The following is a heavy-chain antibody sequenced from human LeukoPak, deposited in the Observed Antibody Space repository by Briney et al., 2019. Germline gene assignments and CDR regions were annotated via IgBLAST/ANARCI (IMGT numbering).Heavy chain of an antibody. Sequence: PGGSLRLSCAASGFTFSSYAMSCLRQAPGKGLEWGSAISGSGGSTYYADSVKGRFTISRDNSKNTLYLQMNSLSAEDTAVYYCAKLSRYYYGSGSTFDYWGQGTLVTVSS. V-gene: IGHV3-23*01. CDR1: GFTFSSYA. D-gene: IGHD3-10*01. CDR2: ISGSGGST. CDR3: AKLSRYYYGSGSTFDY. J-gene: IGHJ4*02.